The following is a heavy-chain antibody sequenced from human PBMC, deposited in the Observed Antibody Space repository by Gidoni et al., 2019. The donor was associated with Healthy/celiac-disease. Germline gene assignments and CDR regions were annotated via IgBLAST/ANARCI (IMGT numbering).Heavy chain of an antibody. CDR1: GFTFSSYE. CDR3: ASLTMVRGATGSHWIFDP. J-gene: IGHJ5*02. CDR2: ISSSGSTI. D-gene: IGHD3-10*01. V-gene: IGHV3-48*03. Sequence: EVQLVESGGGLVQPGGSLRLSCAASGFTFSSYEMNWVRQAPGKGLEWVSYISSSGSTIYYADSVKGRFTISRDNAKNSLYLQMNSLRAEDTAVYYCASLTMVRGATGSHWIFDPWGQGTLVTVSS.